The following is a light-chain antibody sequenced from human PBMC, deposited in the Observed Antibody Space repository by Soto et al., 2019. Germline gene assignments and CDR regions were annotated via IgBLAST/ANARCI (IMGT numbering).Light chain of an antibody. J-gene: IGKJ1*01. Sequence: DIVMTQSPDSLAVSLGERATINCKSSQSVLYSPNNKSYLAWYQQKPGQPPKLLVYWASTRESGVPDRFSGSGSGTDFTLTISSLQVEDAAVYYCHLYHSAPQTFGQGTKVEIK. CDR3: HLYHSAPQT. V-gene: IGKV4-1*01. CDR1: QSVLYSPNNKSY. CDR2: WAS.